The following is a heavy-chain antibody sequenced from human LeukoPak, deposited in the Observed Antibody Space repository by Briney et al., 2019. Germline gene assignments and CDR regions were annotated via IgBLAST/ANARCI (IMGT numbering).Heavy chain of an antibody. V-gene: IGHV3-23*01. Sequence: XGSXXXSXXASGXTFSXXAMSWXXXXPGXXXXWVSAISGSGGSTYYADSVKGRFTISRDNSKNTLYLQMNSLRAEDTAVYYCAKDSVPNPSDYWGQGTLVTVSS. CDR2: ISGSGGST. D-gene: IGHD1-14*01. J-gene: IGHJ4*02. CDR3: AKDSVPNPSDY. CDR1: GXTFSXXA.